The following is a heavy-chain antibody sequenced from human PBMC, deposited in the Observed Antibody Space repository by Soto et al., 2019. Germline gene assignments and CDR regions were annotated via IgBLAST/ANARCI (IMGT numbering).Heavy chain of an antibody. D-gene: IGHD3-3*01. Sequence: GGSLRLSCSASGFTFSSYAMHWVRQAPGKGLEYVSAISSNGGSTYYADSVKGRFTISRDNSKNTLYLQMSSLRAEDTAVYYCVKVPDYDFWSGYGMYYYYGMDVWGQGTTVTGSS. J-gene: IGHJ6*02. V-gene: IGHV3-64D*08. CDR3: VKVPDYDFWSGYGMYYYYGMDV. CDR1: GFTFSSYA. CDR2: ISSNGGST.